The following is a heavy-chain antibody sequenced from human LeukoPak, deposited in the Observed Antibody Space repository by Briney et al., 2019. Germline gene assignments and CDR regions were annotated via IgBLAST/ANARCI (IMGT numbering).Heavy chain of an antibody. J-gene: IGHJ4*02. V-gene: IGHV4-61*08. CDR3: ASHTPNGWLQPFDY. D-gene: IGHD5-24*01. Sequence: SGPTLVKPRQTLTLTCTFSGFSLTTSGVGVGWIRQPPGKGLEWIGYIYYSGSTNYNPSLKSRVTISVDTSKNQFSLKLSSVTAADTAVYYCASHTPNGWLQPFDYWGQGTLVTVSS. CDR1: GFSLTTSGVG. CDR2: IYYSGST.